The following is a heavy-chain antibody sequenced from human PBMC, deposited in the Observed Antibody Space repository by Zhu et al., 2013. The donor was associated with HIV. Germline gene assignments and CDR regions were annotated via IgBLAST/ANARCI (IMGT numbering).Heavy chain of an antibody. CDR3: VVGSTKYIFHL. V-gene: IGHV1-46*02. J-gene: IGHJ4*02. D-gene: IGHD1-26*01. CDR2: IKPRGGDT. CDR1: GNLFDRYH. Sequence: QVQVVQSGAELKKPGASVKMSCRTPGNLFDRYHINWVRQVAGQGLEWMGRIKPRGGDTKYAQKFQGRVSLTKDTATGTVHMELGSLRSEDAAVYFCVVGSTKYIFHLWGQGTLVSVSS.